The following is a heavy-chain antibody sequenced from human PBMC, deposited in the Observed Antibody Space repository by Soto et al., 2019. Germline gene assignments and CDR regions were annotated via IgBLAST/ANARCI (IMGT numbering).Heavy chain of an antibody. Sequence: AAVQVSCKDSGYTCTGYYMNWLRQAPGQGLEWMGWINPNSGGTNYAQKFQGRVTMTRDTSISAAYMELSRLRSDDTSVYYCARDNGSGYDWLHYWGQGTLVTVSS. J-gene: IGHJ4*02. CDR1: GYTCTGYY. CDR3: ARDNGSGYDWLHY. CDR2: INPNSGGT. V-gene: IGHV1-2*02. D-gene: IGHD5-12*01.